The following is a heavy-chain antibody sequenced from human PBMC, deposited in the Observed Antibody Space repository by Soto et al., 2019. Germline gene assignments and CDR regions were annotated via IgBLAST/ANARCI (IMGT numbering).Heavy chain of an antibody. Sequence: QVQVQQWGAGLLKPSETLSLTCAVYGGSFSENHWSWIRQPPGKGLEWIGEIQNTGGTNYSPSLKGRVTITGDRSKNQLALSLTSGSAGDTAVYYCARSRNLEGWGQRTTVIVSS. CDR1: GGSFSENH. V-gene: IGHV4-34*01. CDR3: ARSRNLEG. D-gene: IGHD1-1*01. CDR2: IQNTGGT. J-gene: IGHJ6*02.